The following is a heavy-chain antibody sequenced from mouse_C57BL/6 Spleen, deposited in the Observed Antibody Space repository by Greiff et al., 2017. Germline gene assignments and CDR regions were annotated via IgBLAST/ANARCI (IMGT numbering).Heavy chain of an antibody. Sequence: VQLQQSGPELVKPGASVKISCKASGYTFTDYYMNWVKQSHGKSLEWIGDINPNNGGTSYNQKFKGKATLTVDKSSSTAYMELRSLTSEDSAVYYCARSLGYGSSRGAMDYWGQGTSVTVSS. D-gene: IGHD1-1*01. CDR1: GYTFTDYY. J-gene: IGHJ4*01. CDR3: ARSLGYGSSRGAMDY. V-gene: IGHV1-26*01. CDR2: INPNNGGT.